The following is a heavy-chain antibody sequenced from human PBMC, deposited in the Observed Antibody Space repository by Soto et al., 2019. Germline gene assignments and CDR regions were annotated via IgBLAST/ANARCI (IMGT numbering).Heavy chain of an antibody. CDR1: GFTFSSYG. CDR3: AKDKLPGAAGLTSFDH. CDR2: TSYNGIHI. V-gene: IGHV3-30*18. D-gene: IGHD6-13*01. Sequence: QVQLVESGGGVVQPRGSLRLSCGTSGFTFSSYGIHWVRQAPGKGLEWGAVTSYNGIHIYYADFVKGRFTISRDFSKNMVFLEMNGVRPDDTGVYYCAKDKLPGAAGLTSFDHWGQGTLVTVSA. J-gene: IGHJ4*02.